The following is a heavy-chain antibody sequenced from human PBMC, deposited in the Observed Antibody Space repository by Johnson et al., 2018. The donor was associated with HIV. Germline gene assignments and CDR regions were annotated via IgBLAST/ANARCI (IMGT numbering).Heavy chain of an antibody. J-gene: IGHJ3*02. Sequence: MQLVESGGGVVQPGGSLRLSCAASGFTFSSYAISWVRQAPGKGLEWVSAISGSGGSTYYADSVKGRFTISRDNSKNTLYLQMNSLRAEDTAVYYCAKEGYCSSTSCYENAFDILGQGTMVTVSS. CDR1: GFTFSSYA. CDR2: ISGSGGST. V-gene: IGHV3-23*04. CDR3: AKEGYCSSTSCYENAFDI. D-gene: IGHD2-2*01.